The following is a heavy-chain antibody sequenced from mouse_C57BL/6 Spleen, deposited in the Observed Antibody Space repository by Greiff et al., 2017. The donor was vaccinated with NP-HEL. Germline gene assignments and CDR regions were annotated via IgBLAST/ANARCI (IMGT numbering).Heavy chain of an antibody. CDR3: ARDSNYVNFDV. D-gene: IGHD2-5*01. V-gene: IGHV5-17*01. CDR2: ISSGSSTI. Sequence: EVKLVESGGGLVKPGGSLKLSCAASGFTFSDYGMHWVRQAPEKGLEWVAYISSGSSTIYYADTVKGRFTISRDNAKNTLFLQMTSLRSEDTAMYYCARDSNYVNFDVWGTGTTVTVSS. CDR1: GFTFSDYG. J-gene: IGHJ1*03.